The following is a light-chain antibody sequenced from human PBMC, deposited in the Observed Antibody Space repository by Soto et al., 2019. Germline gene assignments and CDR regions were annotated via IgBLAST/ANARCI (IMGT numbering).Light chain of an antibody. CDR1: QSVSNSY. Sequence: EIVLTQSPGTLSLSPGERATLSCTASQSVSNSYLAWYQQKPGQAPRLVIYVASSRATGIPDRFSGSGSGTDFTLTISRLEPEDFAVYYCQQCGTSPITFGQGTRLEIK. J-gene: IGKJ5*01. CDR3: QQCGTSPIT. CDR2: VAS. V-gene: IGKV3-20*01.